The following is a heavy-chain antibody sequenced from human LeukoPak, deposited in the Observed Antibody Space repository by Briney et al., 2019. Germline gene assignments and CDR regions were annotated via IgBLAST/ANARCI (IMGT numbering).Heavy chain of an antibody. J-gene: IGHJ6*03. D-gene: IGHD3-3*01. Sequence: ASVKVSCKASGYTFTSYDINWVRQATGQGLEWMGWMNPNSGSTGYAQKFQGRVTITRNTSISTAYMELSSLRSEDTAVYYCARGPGEYDFWSGYYYYYMDVWGKGTTVTVPS. CDR1: GYTFTSYD. CDR2: MNPNSGST. CDR3: ARGPGEYDFWSGYYYYYMDV. V-gene: IGHV1-8*03.